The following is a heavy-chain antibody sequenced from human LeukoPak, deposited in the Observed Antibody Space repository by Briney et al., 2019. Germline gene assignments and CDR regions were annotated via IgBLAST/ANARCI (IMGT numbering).Heavy chain of an antibody. V-gene: IGHV4-61*02. CDR2: IYTSGST. CDR3: AREGRYCSGGSCPIDY. CDR1: GGSISSGSYY. D-gene: IGHD2-15*01. J-gene: IGHJ4*02. Sequence: SQTLSLTCTVTGGSISSGSYYWSWIRQPAGKGLEWIGRIYTSGSTHYNPSLKSRVTISVDTSKNQFSLKLSSVTAADTAVYYCAREGRYCSGGSCPIDYWGQGTLVTVSS.